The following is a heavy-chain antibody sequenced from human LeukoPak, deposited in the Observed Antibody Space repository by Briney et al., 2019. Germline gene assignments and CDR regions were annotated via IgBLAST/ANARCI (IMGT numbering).Heavy chain of an antibody. Sequence: PGGSLRLSCAASGFSFSSYVMSWVRQAPGKGLEWVSAIGGSGGNTYYADSVKGRFTISRDNSKSTLYLQMNSLRADDTAVYYCAKGEGGFCSSTSCSTFFDYWGQGTLVTVSS. CDR3: AKGEGGFCSSTSCSTFFDY. J-gene: IGHJ4*02. CDR2: IGGSGGNT. D-gene: IGHD2-2*01. CDR1: GFSFSSYV. V-gene: IGHV3-23*01.